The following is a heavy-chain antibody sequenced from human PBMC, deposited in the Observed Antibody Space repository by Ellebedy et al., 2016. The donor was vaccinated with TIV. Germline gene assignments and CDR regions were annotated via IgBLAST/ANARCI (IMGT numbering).Heavy chain of an antibody. CDR3: ARLGITCY. D-gene: IGHD7-27*01. J-gene: IGHJ4*02. V-gene: IGHV4-39*01. CDR2: IYYSGST. CDR1: GGSISSGDYY. Sequence: SETLSLXXTVSGGSISSGDYYWSWIRQPPGKGLEWIGSIYYSGSTYYNPSLKSRVTISVDTSKNQFSLKLSSVTAADTAVYYCARLGITCYWGQGTLVTVSS.